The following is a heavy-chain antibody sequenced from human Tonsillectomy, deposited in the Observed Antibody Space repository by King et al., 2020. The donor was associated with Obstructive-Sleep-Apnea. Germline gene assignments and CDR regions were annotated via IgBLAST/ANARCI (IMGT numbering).Heavy chain of an antibody. D-gene: IGHD1-26*01. CDR2: IYYSGST. CDR1: GGSISSYY. CDR3: ARRSPYSDFGNFDY. Sequence: QLQESGPGLVKPSETLSLTCNVSGGSISSYYWSWIRQPPGKGLEWIGYIYYSGSTNYNPSLKSRVTISVDTSKNQLSLRLSSVTAADTAVYYCARRSPYSDFGNFDYWGQGTLVTVSS. J-gene: IGHJ4*02. V-gene: IGHV4-59*08.